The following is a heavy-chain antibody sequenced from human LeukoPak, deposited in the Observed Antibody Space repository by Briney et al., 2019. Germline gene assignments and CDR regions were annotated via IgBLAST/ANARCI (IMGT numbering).Heavy chain of an antibody. V-gene: IGHV3-21*01. CDR2: ISSSSSYI. D-gene: IGHD1-14*01. CDR3: AREATVLTDY. J-gene: IGHJ4*02. Sequence: GGSLRLSCAASGFTFSSYSMSWVRQAPGEGLDLVSSISSSSSYIYYADSVEGRFTISRDNAKNSLYLQMNSLRVEDTAVYYCAREATVLTDYWGQGTLVTVSS. CDR1: GFTFSSYS.